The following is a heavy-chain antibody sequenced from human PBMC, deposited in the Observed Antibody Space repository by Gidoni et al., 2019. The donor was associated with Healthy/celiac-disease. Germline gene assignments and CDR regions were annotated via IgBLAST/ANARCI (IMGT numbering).Heavy chain of an antibody. Sequence: EVQLVESGGGLVQPGRSLRLPCAASGFPFDDYAMHWGRQAPGKGLEWVSGISWNSGSRGDADSVKGRFTIARDNAKNSLYLQMNSLRAEDTALYYCAKGGIAVAGIMDWFDPWGQGTLVTVSS. D-gene: IGHD6-19*01. CDR3: AKGGIAVAGIMDWFDP. J-gene: IGHJ5*02. CDR1: GFPFDDYA. CDR2: ISWNSGSR. V-gene: IGHV3-9*01.